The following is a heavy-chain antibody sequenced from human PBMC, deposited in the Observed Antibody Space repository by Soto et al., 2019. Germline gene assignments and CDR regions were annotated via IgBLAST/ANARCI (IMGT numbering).Heavy chain of an antibody. Sequence: PSETLSLTCAVSGGSISSGGYSWSWIRQPPGKGLEWIGYIYYSGSTYYNPSLKSRVTISVDTSKNQFSLNLRSVTAADTAVYYCASMGYHYGSGSYPLDYWGQGTLVTVSS. V-gene: IGHV4-30-2*01. CDR3: ASMGYHYGSGSYPLDY. CDR1: GGSISSGGYS. CDR2: IYYSGST. J-gene: IGHJ4*02. D-gene: IGHD3-10*01.